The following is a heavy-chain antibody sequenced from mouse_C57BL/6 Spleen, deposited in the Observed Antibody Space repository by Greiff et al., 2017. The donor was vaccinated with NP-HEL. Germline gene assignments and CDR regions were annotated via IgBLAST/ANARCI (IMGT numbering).Heavy chain of an antibody. CDR2: ISGGGGNT. CDR1: GFTFSSYT. CDR3: ASLPAYYGSSSWFAY. Sequence: EVQLVESGGGLVKPGGSLKLSCAASGFTFSSYTMSWVRQTPEKRLAWVATISGGGGNTYYPASVQGRFTISRDNAKNILYLQRSSLRSEDTAVYYCASLPAYYGSSSWFAYWGQGTLVTVSA. J-gene: IGHJ3*01. V-gene: IGHV5-9*04. D-gene: IGHD1-1*01.